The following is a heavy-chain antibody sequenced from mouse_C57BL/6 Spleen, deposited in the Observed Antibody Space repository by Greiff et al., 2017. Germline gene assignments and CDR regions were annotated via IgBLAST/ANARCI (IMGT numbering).Heavy chain of an antibody. D-gene: IGHD3-1*01. J-gene: IGHJ4*01. V-gene: IGHV1-82*01. Sequence: VQLQQSGPELVKPGASVKISCKASGYAFSSSWMNWAKQRPGKGLEWIGRIYPGDGDTNYNGKFKGKATLTADKSSSTAYMQLSSLTSEDSAVYFCARSGPYAMDYWGQGTSVTVSS. CDR1: GYAFSSSW. CDR3: ARSGPYAMDY. CDR2: IYPGDGDT.